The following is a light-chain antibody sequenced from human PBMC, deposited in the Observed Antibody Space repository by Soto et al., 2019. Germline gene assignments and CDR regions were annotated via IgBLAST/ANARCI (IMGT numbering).Light chain of an antibody. CDR3: AAWDDSLSRLYA. V-gene: IGLV1-47*02. Sequence: QSVLTQPPSSSGTPGQRVTISCSASSSSIGRNYVYWYQQLPGTAPKLLIFSNNQRPSGVPDRFSGSRSGTSASLAISGLRSEDEAVYYCAAWDDSLSRLYAFGAGTKVTVL. J-gene: IGLJ1*01. CDR1: SSSIGRNY. CDR2: SNN.